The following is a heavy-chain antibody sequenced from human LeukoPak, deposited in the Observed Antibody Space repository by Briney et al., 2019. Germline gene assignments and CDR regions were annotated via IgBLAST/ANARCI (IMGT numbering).Heavy chain of an antibody. CDR3: ARIRLEVAGTYYYDSSGYYRPLYYFDY. J-gene: IGHJ4*02. Sequence: SGPALVKPTQTLTLTCTFSGFSLSTSGMCVSWIRQPPGKALEWLARIDWDDDKYYSTSLKTRLTISKDTSKNQVVLTMTNMDPVDTATYYCARIRLEVAGTYYYDSSGYYRPLYYFDYWGQGTLVTVSS. CDR1: GFSLSTSGMC. CDR2: IDWDDDK. V-gene: IGHV2-70*11. D-gene: IGHD3-22*01.